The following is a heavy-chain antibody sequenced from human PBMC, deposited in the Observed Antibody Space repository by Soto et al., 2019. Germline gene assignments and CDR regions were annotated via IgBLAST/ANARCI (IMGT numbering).Heavy chain of an antibody. J-gene: IGHJ5*02. Sequence: QVTLKESGPVLVKPTETLTLTCTVSGLSLSNGRLGVSWIRQPPGKALEWLAHSFSTDDKSYSTSLKSRLTISKDASITQVVLTLTNIAPVASATYSWTLPQCCSRAASYWPSFDPWAQGPLATV. V-gene: IGHV2-26*01. CDR2: SFSTDDK. D-gene: IGHD2-2*01. CDR3: TLPQCCSRAASYWPSFDP. CDR1: GLSLSNGRLG.